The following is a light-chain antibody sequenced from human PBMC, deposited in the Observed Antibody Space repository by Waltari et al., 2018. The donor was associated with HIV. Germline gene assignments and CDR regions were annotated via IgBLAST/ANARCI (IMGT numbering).Light chain of an antibody. CDR1: QSVLSSSNNKNY. V-gene: IGKV4-1*01. CDR2: WAS. CDR3: QQHYSTPWT. J-gene: IGKJ1*01. Sequence: DIVMTQSPDSLAVSLGERATINCKSSQSVLSSSNNKNYLSWYQQKPGQPPKLLIYWASTRGSGVPDRCSGSGSGTDFTLTISSLQAEDVAVYYCQQHYSTPWTFGQGTKVEIK.